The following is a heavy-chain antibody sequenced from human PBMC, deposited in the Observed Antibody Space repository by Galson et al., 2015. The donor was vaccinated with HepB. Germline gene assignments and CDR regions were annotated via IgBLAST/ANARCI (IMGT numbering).Heavy chain of an antibody. Sequence: SETLSLTCAVSGGSISSSNWWSWVRQPPGKGLEWIGEIYHSGSTNYNPSLKSRVTISVDKSKNQFSLKLSSVTAADTAVYYCARGLTTVTTGGGFDPWGQGTLVTVSS. CDR1: GGSISSSNW. V-gene: IGHV4-4*02. CDR2: IYHSGST. D-gene: IGHD4-17*01. J-gene: IGHJ5*02. CDR3: ARGLTTVTTGGGFDP.